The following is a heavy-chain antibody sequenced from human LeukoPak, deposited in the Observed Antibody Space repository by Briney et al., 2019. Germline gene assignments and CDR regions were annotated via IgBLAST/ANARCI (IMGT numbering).Heavy chain of an antibody. D-gene: IGHD3-10*01. CDR1: GCSFSDYA. CDR3: VRDRMVWFGELSTGLSDF. V-gene: IGHV3-21*01. Sequence: PGGALRLSCAASGCSFSDYAMNWVRQAPGKGLEWVSSMSSSGSFIYYAYSVKGRFTISTDNAKNSLFLQMSSLRPADSGLSYCVRDRMVWFGELSTGLSDFWGQGTLVTVSS. CDR2: MSSSGSFI. J-gene: IGHJ4*02.